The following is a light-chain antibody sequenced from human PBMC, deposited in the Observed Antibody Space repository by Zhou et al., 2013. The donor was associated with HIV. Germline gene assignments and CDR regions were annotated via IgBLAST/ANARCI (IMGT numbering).Light chain of an antibody. J-gene: IGKJ4*01. CDR3: QQFESYPLT. CDR1: QNVNSW. Sequence: DIQMTQSPSTVSASIGDRVTITCRASQNVNSWLAWYQQRPGIAPKLLIYKASSLQGGVPLRFSGSGFGTEFTLTISSLQPEDFATYYCQQFESYPLTFGGGTNVDFK. V-gene: IGKV1-5*03. CDR2: KAS.